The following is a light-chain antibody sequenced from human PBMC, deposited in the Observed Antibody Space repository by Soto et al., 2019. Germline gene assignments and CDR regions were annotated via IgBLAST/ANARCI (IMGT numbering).Light chain of an antibody. CDR1: SSDVGGYHY. Sequence: QSVLTQPASVSGSPGQSITISCTGTSSDVGGYHYVSWYQLLPGKAPKLIHFEVNIRPSGVSYRFSGSKSGNTASLTISGLQAEDEADYFCSSYSISTAYLFGTGTKVTVL. CDR2: EVN. V-gene: IGLV2-14*01. CDR3: SSYSISTAYL. J-gene: IGLJ1*01.